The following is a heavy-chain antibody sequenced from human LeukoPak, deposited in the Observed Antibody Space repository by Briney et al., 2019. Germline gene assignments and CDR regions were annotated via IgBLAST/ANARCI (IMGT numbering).Heavy chain of an antibody. V-gene: IGHV3-30*03. J-gene: IGHJ3*02. CDR1: GFTFSSYG. CDR3: ARVSPPWIQLPGDAFDI. Sequence: GGSLRLSCAASGFTFSSYGMHWVRQAPGKGLEWVAVISYDGSNKYYADSVKGRFTISRDNSKNTLYLQMNSLRAEDTAVYYCARVSPPWIQLPGDAFDIWGQGTMVTVSS. CDR2: ISYDGSNK. D-gene: IGHD5-18*01.